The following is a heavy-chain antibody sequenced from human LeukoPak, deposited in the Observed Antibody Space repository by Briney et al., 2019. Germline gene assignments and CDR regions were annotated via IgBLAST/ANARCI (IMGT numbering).Heavy chain of an antibody. CDR2: IIPIFGTA. Sequence: SVKVSCKASGGTFSSYAISWVRQAPGQGLEWMGGIIPIFGTANYAQKFQGRVTITTDESTSTAYMELSSLRSEDTAVYYCARDTYYYGSGTYSWFDPWGQGTLVTVSS. CDR3: ARDTYYYGSGTYSWFDP. V-gene: IGHV1-69*05. J-gene: IGHJ5*02. CDR1: GGTFSSYA. D-gene: IGHD3-10*01.